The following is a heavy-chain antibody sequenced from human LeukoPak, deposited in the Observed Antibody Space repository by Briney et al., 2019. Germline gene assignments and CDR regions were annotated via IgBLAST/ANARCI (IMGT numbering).Heavy chain of an antibody. V-gene: IGHV3-7*01. CDR1: EFTFSSYW. CDR3: ARAIGIWSGLSY. J-gene: IGHJ4*02. CDR2: IKQDGSEK. Sequence: GGSLRLSCAASEFTFSSYWMTWVRQAPGKGLEWVANIKQDGSEKNYVDSVKGRFTISRDNAKNSLYLQMNSLRAEDTALYYCARAIGIWSGLSYWGQGTLVTVSS. D-gene: IGHD3-3*01.